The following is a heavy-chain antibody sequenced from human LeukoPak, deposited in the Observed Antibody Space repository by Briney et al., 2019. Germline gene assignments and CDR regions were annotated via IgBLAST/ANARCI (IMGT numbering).Heavy chain of an antibody. J-gene: IGHJ4*02. V-gene: IGHV4-59*08. CDR2: IFYSGST. D-gene: IGHD1-26*01. Sequence: SETLSLTCTVSGGSISSYYWSWIRQPPGKGLEWIGYIFYSGSTNFNPSLKSRVTISVDTSKNQFSLNLSSVTAADTAVYYCARGARGSYSYWGQGTLVTVSS. CDR1: GGSISSYY. CDR3: ARGARGSYSY.